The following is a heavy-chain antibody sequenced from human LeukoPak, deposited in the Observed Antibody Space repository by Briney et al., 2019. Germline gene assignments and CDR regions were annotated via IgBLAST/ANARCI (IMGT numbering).Heavy chain of an antibody. J-gene: IGHJ4*02. CDR3: ARSNNYYESSGYYAKTRRDFDY. CDR1: GYTFTSYY. Sequence: GASVKVSCKASGYTFTSYYMHWVRQAPGQGLEWMGIINPSGGSTSYAQKFQGRVTMTRATSTSTVYMELSSLRSEDTAVYYCARSNNYYESSGYYAKTRRDFDYWGQGTLVTVSS. V-gene: IGHV1-46*01. CDR2: INPSGGST. D-gene: IGHD3-22*01.